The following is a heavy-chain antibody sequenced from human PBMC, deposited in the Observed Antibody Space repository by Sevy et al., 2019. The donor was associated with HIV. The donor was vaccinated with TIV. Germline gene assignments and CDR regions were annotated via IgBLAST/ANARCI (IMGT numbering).Heavy chain of an antibody. Sequence: SETLSLTCAVYGGSFSTYYWSWIRQPPGKGLEWIGEINHSGNTNYNPSLKSRVTISVDTSKNQFSLKLSSVTAVDTAVYYCARGGSLKYYYDSSGYYYRFDSWGQGTLVTVSS. J-gene: IGHJ4*02. D-gene: IGHD3-22*01. CDR3: ARGGSLKYYYDSSGYYYRFDS. CDR1: GGSFSTYY. CDR2: INHSGNT. V-gene: IGHV4-34*01.